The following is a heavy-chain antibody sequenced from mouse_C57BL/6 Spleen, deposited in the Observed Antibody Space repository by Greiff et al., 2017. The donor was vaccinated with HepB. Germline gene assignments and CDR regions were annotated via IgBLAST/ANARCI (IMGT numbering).Heavy chain of an antibody. V-gene: IGHV1-80*01. CDR3: ATTIYYGYDGAY. CDR2: IYPGDGDT. CDR1: GYAFSSYW. Sequence: QVQLQQSGAELVKPGASVKISCKASGYAFSSYWLNWVKQRPGKGLEWIGQIYPGDGDTNYNGKFKGKATLTADKSSSTAYMQLSSLTSEESAVYFCATTIYYGYDGAYWGKGTLVTV. D-gene: IGHD2-2*01. J-gene: IGHJ3*01.